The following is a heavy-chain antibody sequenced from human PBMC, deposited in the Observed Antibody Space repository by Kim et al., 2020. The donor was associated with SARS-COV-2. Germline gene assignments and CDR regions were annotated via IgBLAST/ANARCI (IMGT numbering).Heavy chain of an antibody. CDR3: AKATERVVAATLVFY. Sequence: GGSLRLSCAASGFTFSSYAMSWVRQAPGKGLEWVSAISGSGGSTYYADSVKGRFTISRDNSKNTLYLQMNSLRAEDTAVYYCAKATERVVAATLVFYWGQGTLVTVSS. D-gene: IGHD2-15*01. CDR2: ISGSGGST. V-gene: IGHV3-23*01. CDR1: GFTFSSYA. J-gene: IGHJ4*02.